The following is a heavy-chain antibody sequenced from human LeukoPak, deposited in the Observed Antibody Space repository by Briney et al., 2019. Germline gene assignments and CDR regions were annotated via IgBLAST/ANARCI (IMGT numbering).Heavy chain of an antibody. V-gene: IGHV4-34*01. CDR2: INHSGTT. CDR3: ARGEGGAPIF. D-gene: IGHD1-26*01. J-gene: IGHJ4*02. Sequence: PSETLSLTCAVYGGSIGRYYWSWIRQPPGKGLEWIGEINHSGTTSYNPSLKSRVTMSVDTSKNQFSLKLSSMTAADTAAYYCARGEGGAPIFWGQGTLVTVSS. CDR1: GGSIGRYY.